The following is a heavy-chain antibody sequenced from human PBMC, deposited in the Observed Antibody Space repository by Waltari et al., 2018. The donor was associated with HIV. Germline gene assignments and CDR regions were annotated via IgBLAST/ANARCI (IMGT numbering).Heavy chain of an antibody. V-gene: IGHV3-21*01. D-gene: IGHD3-22*01. J-gene: IGHJ4*02. CDR1: GFTFSRYS. CDR2: ISSSSSYI. Sequence: EVQLVESGGGLVKPGGSLRLSCAAFGFTFSRYSMTWVRQAPGKGLEWVSSISSSSSYIYYADSVKGRFTISGDNAKNSLYLQMNSLRAEDTAVYYCARYNSSGYYFDYWGQGTLVTVSS. CDR3: ARYNSSGYYFDY.